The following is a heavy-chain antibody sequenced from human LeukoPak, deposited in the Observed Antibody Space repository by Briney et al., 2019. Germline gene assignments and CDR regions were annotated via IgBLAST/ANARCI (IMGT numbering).Heavy chain of an antibody. CDR3: ARDRWDSSGYNSDWFDP. D-gene: IGHD3-22*01. CDR2: ISSSSSYI. CDR1: GFTFSSYS. Sequence: GGSLRLSCAASGFTFSSYSMNWVRQAPGKGLEWVSSISSSSSYIYYADLVKGRFTISRDNAKNSLYLQMNSLRAEDTAVYYCARDRWDSSGYNSDWFDPWGQGTLVTVSS. V-gene: IGHV3-21*01. J-gene: IGHJ5*02.